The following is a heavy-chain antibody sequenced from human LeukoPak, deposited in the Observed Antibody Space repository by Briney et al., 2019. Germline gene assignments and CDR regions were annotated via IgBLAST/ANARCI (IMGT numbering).Heavy chain of an antibody. CDR2: ISSSRSYI. CDR3: ARLGYCSGGSCYGEWYFDY. Sequence: GGSLTLSCAASGFTFSSYNMNWVRQAPGKGLEWVSSISSSRSYIYYADSVKGRFTITRDNAKNSLYLQMNSLRAEDTAVYYCARLGYCSGGSCYGEWYFDYWGQGTLVTVSS. V-gene: IGHV3-21*01. J-gene: IGHJ4*02. CDR1: GFTFSSYN. D-gene: IGHD2-15*01.